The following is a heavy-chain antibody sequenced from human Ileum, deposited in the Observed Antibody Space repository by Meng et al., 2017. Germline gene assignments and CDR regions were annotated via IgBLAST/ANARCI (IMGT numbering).Heavy chain of an antibody. CDR3: SGASSSSYLGY. CDR2: INPKSGIR. CDR1: GYTFTDYY. V-gene: IGHV1-2*06. Sequence: QVQLVQSGGEVKKPGASVTVSCKTSGYTFTDYYIKWLRQAPGQGLEWMGRINPKSGIRHYAQKFQGRVTMTSDTSTSTAYMEVSGLTSDDTAVYYCSGASSSSYLGYWGQGTLVTVSS. J-gene: IGHJ4*02. D-gene: IGHD6-13*01.